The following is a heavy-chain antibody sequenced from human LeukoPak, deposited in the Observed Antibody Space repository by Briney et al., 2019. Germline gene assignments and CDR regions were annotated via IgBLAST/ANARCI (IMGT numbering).Heavy chain of an antibody. Sequence: GWSLTLSFPASGFTFSGYWMSWVRPAPGKGLEWVANIKQDGSEKYSVDSVKGRFTISRDNDKNSLYLQMNSLRLEDTAIYYCARLGRGTQTPDFDYWGQGTLVSVSS. CDR1: GFTFSGYW. CDR2: IKQDGSEK. CDR3: ARLGRGTQTPDFDY. V-gene: IGHV3-7*01. J-gene: IGHJ4*02. D-gene: IGHD3-10*01.